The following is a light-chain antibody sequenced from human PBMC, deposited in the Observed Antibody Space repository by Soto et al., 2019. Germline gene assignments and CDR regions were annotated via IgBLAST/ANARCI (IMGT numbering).Light chain of an antibody. CDR2: GAS. V-gene: IGKV3-11*01. CDR3: QRYGRSPPIT. CDR1: ENVRTF. Sequence: VLTQSPATLSLSPGERATLSCRASENVRTFVDWYQQKPGQAPRLLIYGASNRATDIPARFSGSGSGTDFTLTISNLEPEDFAVYYCQRYGRSPPITFGQGTRLEIK. J-gene: IGKJ5*01.